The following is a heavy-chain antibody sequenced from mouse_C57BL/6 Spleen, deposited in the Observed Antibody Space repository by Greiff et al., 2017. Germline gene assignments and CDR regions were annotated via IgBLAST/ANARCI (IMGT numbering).Heavy chain of an antibody. CDR3: TRSSLWYFDV. J-gene: IGHJ1*03. Sequence: EVQVVESGGGLVQPGGSMKLSCVASGFTFSNYWMNWVRQSPEKGLEWVAQIRLESDNYATHYAESVKGRFTITRDDSKSSVYLQINSLTSEDSGIYYCTRSSLWYFDVWGTGTTVTVSS. CDR2: IRLESDNYAT. V-gene: IGHV6-3*01. CDR1: GFTFSNYW.